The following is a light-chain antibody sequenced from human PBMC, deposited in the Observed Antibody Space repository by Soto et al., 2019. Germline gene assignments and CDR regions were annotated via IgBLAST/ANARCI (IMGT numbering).Light chain of an antibody. CDR2: DVN. Sequence: QSVLTQPASVSGSPGQSIAIACIGTSSDVGAYNYVSWYQQHPGKAPKLVIYDVNNRPSGVSNRFSGSKSGNTASPTISGLQAEDEADYYCGSYTTSGSVVFGGGTQLTVL. CDR1: SSDVGAYNY. J-gene: IGLJ2*01. V-gene: IGLV2-14*03. CDR3: GSYTTSGSVV.